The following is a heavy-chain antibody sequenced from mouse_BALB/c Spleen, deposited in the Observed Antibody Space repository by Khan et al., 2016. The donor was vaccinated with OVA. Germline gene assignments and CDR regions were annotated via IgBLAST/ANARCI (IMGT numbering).Heavy chain of an antibody. CDR3: ARGYYRYGSWFAY. Sequence: QIQLVQSGPELKKPGETVKISCKASGYTFTNYGMNWVKQAPGKGLKWMGWINTNTGEPTFAEEFKERFAFSLETSASTAYLQINSLKNEDTATYFCARGYYRYGSWFAYWGQGTLVTVSA. V-gene: IGHV9-3*02. CDR1: GYTFTNYG. D-gene: IGHD2-14*01. J-gene: IGHJ3*01. CDR2: INTNTGEP.